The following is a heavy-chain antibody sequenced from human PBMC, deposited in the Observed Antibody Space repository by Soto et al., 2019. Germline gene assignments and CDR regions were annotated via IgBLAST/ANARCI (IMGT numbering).Heavy chain of an antibody. J-gene: IGHJ4*02. V-gene: IGHV4-59*01. CDR3: ARSTDSSGWRFDY. CDR2: IYYSGST. Sequence: PSETLSLTCTVSGGSIIVYSWIWIRQPPGKGLEWIGYIYYSGSTDYNPSLKSRVAISVDTSKNQFSLKLSSVTAADTAVYYCARSTDSSGWRFDYWGQGTQVTVSS. CDR1: GGSIIVYS. D-gene: IGHD6-19*01.